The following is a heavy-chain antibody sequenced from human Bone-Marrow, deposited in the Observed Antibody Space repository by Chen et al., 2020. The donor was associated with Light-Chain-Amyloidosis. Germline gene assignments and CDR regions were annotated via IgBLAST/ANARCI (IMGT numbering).Heavy chain of an antibody. CDR3: ARRRDGYNFDY. CDR1: GYTFPNYW. J-gene: IGHJ4*02. CDR2: IYPDDSDA. Sequence: EVQLEQSGPEVKKPGESLKISCKGSGYTFPNYWIGWVRQMPGKGLEWMAVIYPDDSDARYSPSFEGQVTISSDKSITTAYLQWRSLKASDTAIYYCARRRDGYNFDYWGQGTLVTVSS. V-gene: IGHV5-51*01. D-gene: IGHD5-12*01.